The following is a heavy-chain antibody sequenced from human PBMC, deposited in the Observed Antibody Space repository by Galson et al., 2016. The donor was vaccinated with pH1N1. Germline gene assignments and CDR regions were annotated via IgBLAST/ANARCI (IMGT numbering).Heavy chain of an antibody. Sequence: TLSLTCTVSGGSITSGDYYWSWIRQPPGKGPEWIGYISYSGSTYYNPSLNSRVTISLDTSKNHFSLKLSSVTAADTAVYYCARGRNYGDYWGQGTLVTVSS. J-gene: IGHJ4*02. CDR3: ARGRNYGDY. CDR2: ISYSGST. CDR1: GGSITSGDYY. V-gene: IGHV4-30-4*01.